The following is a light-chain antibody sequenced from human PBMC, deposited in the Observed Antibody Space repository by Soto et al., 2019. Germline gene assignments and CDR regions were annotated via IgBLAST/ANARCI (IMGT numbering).Light chain of an antibody. V-gene: IGLV1-40*01. CDR1: SSNIGAGYD. Sequence: QSVLTQPPSVSGAPGQRVTISCTGSSSNIGAGYDVHWYQHLPGTAPKLLIYANYNRPSGVPDRFSGSKSGTSASLAITGLQAEDEADYYCQTYDSSLSVAVFGGGTQLTVL. J-gene: IGLJ2*01. CDR3: QTYDSSLSVAV. CDR2: ANY.